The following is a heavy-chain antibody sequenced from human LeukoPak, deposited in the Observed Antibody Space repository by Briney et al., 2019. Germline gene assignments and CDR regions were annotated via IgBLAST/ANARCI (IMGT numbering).Heavy chain of an antibody. CDR1: GGSISSYY. CDR2: IYYSGST. Sequence: PSETLSLTCTVSGGSISSYYWSWIRQPPGKGLEWIGYIYYSGSTNYNPSLKSRVTISIDTSKNQFSLKLSSVTAADTAVYYCARDPRVDSVCSGSVAFDIWGQGTMVTVSS. D-gene: IGHD5/OR15-5a*01. CDR3: ARDPRVDSVCSGSVAFDI. J-gene: IGHJ3*02. V-gene: IGHV4-59*12.